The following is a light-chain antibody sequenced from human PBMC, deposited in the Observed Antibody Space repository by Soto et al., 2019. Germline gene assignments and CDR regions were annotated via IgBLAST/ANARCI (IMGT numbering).Light chain of an antibody. CDR3: QQRSSWPPT. CDR2: DAF. V-gene: IGKV3D-20*02. J-gene: IGKJ4*01. Sequence: EIVLTQSPGTLSLSPGESATLSCRASRSLDSGQLAWYQQKVGRAPRLLIHDAFMRATGIPDRFSGSGSGTDFTLTIARLEPEDFALYFCQQRSSWPPTFGGGTKVEIK. CDR1: RSLDSGQ.